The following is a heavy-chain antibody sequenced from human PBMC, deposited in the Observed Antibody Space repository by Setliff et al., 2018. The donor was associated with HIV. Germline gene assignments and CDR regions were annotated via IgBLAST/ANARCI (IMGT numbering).Heavy chain of an antibody. CDR3: TRRRRAPGTEDLEAY. CDR2: IYPGDYVT. Sequence: PGESLKISCKASGYTFTNYWIGWVRQMPGKGLEWIGVIYPGDYVTRYGPSFQGQVSISADVSITTAYLQWTSLKASDTAMYYCTRRRRAPGTEDLEAYWGQGTRVTVSS. D-gene: IGHD1-26*01. CDR1: GYTFTNYW. J-gene: IGHJ4*02. V-gene: IGHV5-51*01.